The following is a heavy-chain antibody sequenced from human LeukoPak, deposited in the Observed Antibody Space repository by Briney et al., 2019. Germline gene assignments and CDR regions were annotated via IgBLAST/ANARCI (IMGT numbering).Heavy chain of an antibody. CDR3: ARVRYDSSGYYSIYDY. J-gene: IGHJ4*02. CDR1: GFTFSSYW. D-gene: IGHD3-22*01. Sequence: GGSLRLSCAASGFTFSSYWMSWVRQAPGKGLEWVSSITRSSIYIYYADSLKGRFTISRDNAKNSLYLQMNSLRAEDTAVYYCARVRYDSSGYYSIYDYWGQGTLVTVSS. V-gene: IGHV3-21*01. CDR2: ITRSSIYI.